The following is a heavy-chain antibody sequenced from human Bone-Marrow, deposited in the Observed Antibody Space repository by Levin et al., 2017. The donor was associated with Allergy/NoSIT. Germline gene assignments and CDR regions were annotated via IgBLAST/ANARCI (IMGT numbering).Heavy chain of an antibody. CDR3: ARDKYGMDV. CDR1: GFTCSTYD. D-gene: IGHD2-8*01. J-gene: IGHJ6*02. Sequence: GESLKISCVASGFTCSTYDMHWVRQVTGKGLEWVSAIGIAGDTHYLGSVKGRFTISRENAKNSLYLQMNSLRAGDTAVYYCARDKYGMDVWGQGTTVTVSS. V-gene: IGHV3-13*01. CDR2: IGIAGDT.